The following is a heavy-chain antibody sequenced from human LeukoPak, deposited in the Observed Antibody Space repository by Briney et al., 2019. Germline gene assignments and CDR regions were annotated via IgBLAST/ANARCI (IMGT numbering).Heavy chain of an antibody. CDR2: LSYDGSNE. Sequence: PGGSLRLSCAASRFTSSNYPMHWVRQAPGKGLEWVALLSYDGSNECYADSVKGRFTISRDNPKNTLYLQMNSLRAEDLAVYYCARGRGSYSADYWGQGTLVTVSS. CDR3: ARGRGSYSADY. D-gene: IGHD1-26*01. J-gene: IGHJ4*02. CDR1: RFTSSNYP. V-gene: IGHV3-30-3*01.